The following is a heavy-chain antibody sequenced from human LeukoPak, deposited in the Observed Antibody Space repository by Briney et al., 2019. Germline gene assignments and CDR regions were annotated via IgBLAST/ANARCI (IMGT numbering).Heavy chain of an antibody. CDR3: ARYYYDSSGYYAEYFQY. CDR2: INHSGGT. J-gene: IGHJ1*01. Sequence: SETLSLTCAVYGGSFSGYYWSWVRQPPGKGLEWVGDINHSGGTKYNPDLKSRVTISIDTSKNHFSLKLSSVTAADTAVYYCARYYYDSSGYYAEYFQYWGQGTLVTVSS. V-gene: IGHV4-34*01. CDR1: GGSFSGYY. D-gene: IGHD3-22*01.